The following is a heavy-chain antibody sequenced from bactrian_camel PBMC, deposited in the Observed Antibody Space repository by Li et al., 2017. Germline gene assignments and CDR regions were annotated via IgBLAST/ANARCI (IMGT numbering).Heavy chain of an antibody. CDR2: ITNARIT. D-gene: IGHD2*01. J-gene: IGHJ4*01. CDR1: GYSISNYC. Sequence: HVQLVESGGGSVQAGGSLRLSCAASGYSISNYCMGWFRQAPGKEREVVACITNARITSIADSVKGRFTVSKDNAKNTLFLQMDSQKPEDTGMYYCAKIDRSSDYQRPQTKGQGTQVTVS. V-gene: IGHV3S53*01.